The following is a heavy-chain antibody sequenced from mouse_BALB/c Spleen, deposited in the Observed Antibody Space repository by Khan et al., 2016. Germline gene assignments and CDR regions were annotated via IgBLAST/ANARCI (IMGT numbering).Heavy chain of an antibody. V-gene: IGHV3-2*02. CDR1: GYSITSDYA. J-gene: IGHJ2*01. CDR3: ARWYYGSSYVDY. CDR2: ISYSGST. D-gene: IGHD1-1*01. Sequence: EVQLQESGPGLVKPSQSLSLTCTVTGYSITSDYAWNWIRQFPGNKLEWMGXISYSGSTSYNPSLKSRISITRDTSKNQFFLQLNSVTTEDTATYYCARWYYGSSYVDYWGQGTTLTVSS.